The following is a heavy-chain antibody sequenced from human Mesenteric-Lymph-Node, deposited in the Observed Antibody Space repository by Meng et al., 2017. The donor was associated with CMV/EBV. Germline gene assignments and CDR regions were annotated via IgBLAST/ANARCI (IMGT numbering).Heavy chain of an antibody. J-gene: IGHJ4*02. CDR1: GFTFRNYA. Sequence: GESLKISCAASGFTFRNYAMSWVRQAPGKGLEWVSVASASGGSTYYADSVKGRFTISRDNSKNSLYLQMNSLRTEDTALYYCAKGGSGYDMDYFDYWGQGTLVTVSS. V-gene: IGHV3-43*02. CDR3: AKGGSGYDMDYFDY. D-gene: IGHD5-12*01. CDR2: ASASGGST.